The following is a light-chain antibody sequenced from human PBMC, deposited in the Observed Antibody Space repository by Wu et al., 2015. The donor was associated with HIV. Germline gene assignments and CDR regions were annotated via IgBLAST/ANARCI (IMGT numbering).Light chain of an antibody. V-gene: IGKV3-15*01. CDR3: QQRKSWGT. Sequence: EIVMTQFPATLSVSPGERATLSCRASQSVSSNLAWYQQKPGQAPRLLIYGASTRATSTPARFSGSGSGTDFTLTISSLEPEDFAVYYCQQRKSWGTFGGGTKVEI. CDR2: GAS. CDR1: QSVSSN. J-gene: IGKJ4*01.